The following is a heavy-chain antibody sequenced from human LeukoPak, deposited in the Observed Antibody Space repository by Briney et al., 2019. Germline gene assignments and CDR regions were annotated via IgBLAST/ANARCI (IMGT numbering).Heavy chain of an antibody. CDR1: GYTFTDYY. V-gene: IGHV1-2*02. J-gene: IGHJ4*02. D-gene: IGHD2-2*01. CDR2: INPNDGDT. CDR3: ARANFLYCSSTTCLFDY. Sequence: GASVKVSCKASGYTFTDYYVHWVRQAPGQGFEWMGWINPNDGDTNHAQKFQGRVTMTRDTSISTAHMEVSRLRSDDTAVYYCARANFLYCSSTTCLFDYWGQGTLVTVSS.